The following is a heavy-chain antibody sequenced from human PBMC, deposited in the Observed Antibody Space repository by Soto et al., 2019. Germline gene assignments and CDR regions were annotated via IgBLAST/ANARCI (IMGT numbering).Heavy chain of an antibody. J-gene: IGHJ2*01. CDR1: GYTLTSYA. D-gene: IGHD6-19*01. CDR3: ARGDKSIAVAGQHWYFDL. V-gene: IGHV1-3*01. CDR2: INAGNGNT. Sequence: QVQLVQSGAEVKKPGASLKVSCKASGYTLTSYAMHWVRQAPGQRLEWMGWINAGNGNTKYSQKFQGRVTITRDTSARTAYMQLSSLRSEDTAVYYCARGDKSIAVAGQHWYFDLWGRGSLFTVSS.